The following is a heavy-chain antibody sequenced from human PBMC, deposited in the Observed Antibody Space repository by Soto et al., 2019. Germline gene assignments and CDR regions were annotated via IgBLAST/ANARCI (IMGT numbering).Heavy chain of an antibody. CDR2: INSDGSST. CDR1: GFTFSSYW. V-gene: IGHV3-74*01. D-gene: IGHD6-13*01. Sequence: GGSLRLSCAASGFTFSSYWMHWVRQAPGKGLVWVSRINSDGSSTSYADSVKGRFTISRDNAKNTLYLQMNSLRAEDTAVYYCARDFGSSWYNYYYYYMDVWGKGTTVTVSS. CDR3: ARDFGSSWYNYYYYYMDV. J-gene: IGHJ6*03.